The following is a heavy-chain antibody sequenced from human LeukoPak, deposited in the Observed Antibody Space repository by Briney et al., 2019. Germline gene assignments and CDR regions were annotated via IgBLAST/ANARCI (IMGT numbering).Heavy chain of an antibody. CDR3: ARDLNRYYDILTGYPL. CDR2: IYSGGST. D-gene: IGHD3-9*01. V-gene: IGHV3-66*02. Sequence: GGSLRLSCAASGFTVSSNYMSWVRQAPGKGLEWVSVIYSGGSTYYADSVKGRFTISRDNSKNTLYLQMNSLRAEDTAVYCCARDLNRYYDILTGYPLWGQGTLVTVSS. CDR1: GFTVSSNY. J-gene: IGHJ4*02.